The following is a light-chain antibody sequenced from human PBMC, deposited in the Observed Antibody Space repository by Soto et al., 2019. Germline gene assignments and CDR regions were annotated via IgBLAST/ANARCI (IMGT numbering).Light chain of an antibody. Sequence: EIVLTQSPGTLSLSPGERATLSCRASQTVRNSYLAWYQQKPGQAPRLLIYGVSARATGIPDRFSGSGSGTDFTLTISSLEPEDVAVFYCQQYDGSLPYTFGQGTKLEIK. J-gene: IGKJ2*01. CDR1: QTVRNSY. V-gene: IGKV3-20*01. CDR2: GVS. CDR3: QQYDGSLPYT.